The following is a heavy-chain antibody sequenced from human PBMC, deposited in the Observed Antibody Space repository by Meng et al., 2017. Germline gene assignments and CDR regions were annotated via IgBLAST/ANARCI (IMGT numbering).Heavy chain of an antibody. D-gene: IGHD3-10*01. J-gene: IGHJ3*02. CDR3: ARVFTMVRGGDVAFDI. Sequence: GESLKISCAASGFTFSSYAMHWVRQAPGKGLEWVAVISYDGSNKYYADSVKGRFTISRDNSKNTLYLQMNSLRAEDTAVYYCARVFTMVRGGDVAFDIWGQGTMVTGSS. CDR2: ISYDGSNK. CDR1: GFTFSSYA. V-gene: IGHV3-30*04.